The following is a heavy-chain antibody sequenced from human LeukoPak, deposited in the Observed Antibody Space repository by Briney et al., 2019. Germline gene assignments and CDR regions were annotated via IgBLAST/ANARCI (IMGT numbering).Heavy chain of an antibody. Sequence: GGSLRLSCAASGFTFSRYGMHWVRQAPGKGLEWVAVISYDGSNKHYADSVKGRFTISRDNAKNTLYLQMNSLRAEDTAVYYCGRGGKVEQLVLARWGQGSLVTVSS. J-gene: IGHJ4*02. CDR2: ISYDGSNK. CDR3: GRGGKVEQLVLAR. D-gene: IGHD6-13*01. V-gene: IGHV3-30*03. CDR1: GFTFSRYG.